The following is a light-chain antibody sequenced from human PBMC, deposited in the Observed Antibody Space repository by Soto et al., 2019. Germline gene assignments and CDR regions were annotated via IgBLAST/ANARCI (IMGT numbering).Light chain of an antibody. CDR2: SAS. CDR1: QSVSSN. Sequence: EIVMTQSPATLSVSPGERVTLSCRASQSVSSNLAWYQQKHGQAPRLLIYSASTRATGIPARFSGSGSGTEFTLVITSLQYEDFAVYFCQQYVNWPPTFTFGQGTKLEIK. CDR3: QQYVNWPPTFT. J-gene: IGKJ2*01. V-gene: IGKV3-15*01.